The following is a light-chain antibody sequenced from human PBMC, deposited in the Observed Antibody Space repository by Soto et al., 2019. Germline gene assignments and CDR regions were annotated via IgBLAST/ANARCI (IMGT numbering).Light chain of an antibody. J-gene: IGLJ3*02. CDR2: DVT. CDR3: SSYTNKDTLL. Sequence: QSALTQPASVSGSPGQSITISCTGTSSDVGGYDHVSWYQQHPGKAPKLIIYDVTVRPSGISRRFSGSKSDNTASLAFSGLPPEDEADYYCSSYTNKDTLLFGGGTKLTVL. CDR1: SSDVGGYDH. V-gene: IGLV2-14*03.